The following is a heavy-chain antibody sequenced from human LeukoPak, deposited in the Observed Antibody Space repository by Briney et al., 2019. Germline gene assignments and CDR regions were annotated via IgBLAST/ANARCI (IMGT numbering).Heavy chain of an antibody. V-gene: IGHV3-20*01. D-gene: IGHD3-10*01. CDR1: GFTFYDYG. J-gene: IGHJ6*03. CDR2: INWSGGST. CDR3: ARARRYSRVRGAKGDAYYYYMGV. Sequence: GVSVTLSCAASGFTFYDYGMMWLAQAPGQGRVGVFGINWSGGSTAYADSVRVRFTISRYKAKNSLDLQMKSLRDKDMSVCDCARARRYSRVRGAKGDAYYYYMGVWGKGTTVTISS.